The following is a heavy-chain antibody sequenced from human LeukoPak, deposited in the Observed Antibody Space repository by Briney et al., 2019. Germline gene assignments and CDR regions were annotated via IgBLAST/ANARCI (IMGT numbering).Heavy chain of an antibody. J-gene: IGHJ4*02. CDR2: IYFGGTT. CDR1: GFTASSNY. CDR3: ARGDGVYVY. V-gene: IGHV3-53*01. D-gene: IGHD5/OR15-5a*01. Sequence: GGSLRLSCAASGFTASSNYMTWVRQAPGQGLEWVSVIYFGGTTYYADSVKGRFTISRDNSKNTVYLQMNSLRVEGTAVYYCARGDGVYVYWGQGTLVTVSS.